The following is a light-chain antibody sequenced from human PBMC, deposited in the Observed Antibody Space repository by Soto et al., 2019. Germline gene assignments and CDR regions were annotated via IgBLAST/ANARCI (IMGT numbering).Light chain of an antibody. CDR2: LGS. CDR1: QSLLHSNGYNY. V-gene: IGKV2-28*01. CDR3: IQGLQTPFT. J-gene: IGKJ3*01. Sequence: DIVMTQSPVSLPVTPGEPASISCRSSQSLLHSNGYNYLHWYLQKPGQSPQLLIYLGSNRASGVPDRFSGSGSGTDFTLEINRVEAEDVGVYYCIQGLQTPFTFGPGTKLDLK.